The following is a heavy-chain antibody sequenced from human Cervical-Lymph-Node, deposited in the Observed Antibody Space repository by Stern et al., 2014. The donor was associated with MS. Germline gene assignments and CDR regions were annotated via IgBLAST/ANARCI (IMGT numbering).Heavy chain of an antibody. J-gene: IGHJ6*02. D-gene: IGHD3-9*01. V-gene: IGHV1-69*01. CDR2: IIPIFGTT. CDR3: ATTYYDIFVSVYGMDV. CDR1: GGTFNNYA. Sequence: QMQLVQSGAEVKKPGSSVRVSCMASGGTFNNYAFSWGRQAPGQGLEWVGGIIPIFGTTNYAQRFQGRITITADESTSTAYMELSSLKSEDTAVYYCATTYYDIFVSVYGMDVWGQGTMVTVSS.